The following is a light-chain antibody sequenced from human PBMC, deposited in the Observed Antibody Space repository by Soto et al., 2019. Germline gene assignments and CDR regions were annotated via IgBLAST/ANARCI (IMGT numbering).Light chain of an antibody. CDR1: QSIINW. V-gene: IGKV1-5*01. J-gene: IGKJ1*01. CDR2: AAS. CDR3: QQYNSYSRT. Sequence: DIQMTQSPSILSASVGDRVTITCRASQSIINWMAWYQQKPGRAPKLLIYAASSLESGVPSRFSGSGSGTEFTLTISSLQPDDFATYYCQQYNSYSRTFGQGTKVEIK.